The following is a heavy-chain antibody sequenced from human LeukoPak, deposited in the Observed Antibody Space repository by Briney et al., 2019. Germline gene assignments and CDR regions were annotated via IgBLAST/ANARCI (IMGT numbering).Heavy chain of an antibody. J-gene: IGHJ5*02. CDR1: GFTFSSHW. CDR3: ARRGGRDGYNLNWFDP. D-gene: IGHD5-24*01. Sequence: GGSLRLSCAASGFTFSSHWMHWVRQTPGKGLVWVSRINGDGSITTYADSVKGRFTISRDNAKNTLYLQMNSLRAEDTAVYYCARRGGRDGYNLNWFDPWGQGTLVTVSS. CDR2: INGDGSIT. V-gene: IGHV3-74*03.